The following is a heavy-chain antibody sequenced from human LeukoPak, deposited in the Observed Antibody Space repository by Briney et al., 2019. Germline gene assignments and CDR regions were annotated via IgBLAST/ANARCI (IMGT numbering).Heavy chain of an antibody. Sequence: ASEKVSCKASGYTFASYGISWVRQAPGQGLEWMGWISAYNGNTNYAQKFQGRVTMTTDTSTNTAYMEVRSLRSDDTAVYYCARDAVHGSNVYIWFDLWGQGTLVTVSS. J-gene: IGHJ5*02. CDR3: ARDAVHGSNVYIWFDL. CDR1: GYTFASYG. CDR2: ISAYNGNT. V-gene: IGHV1-18*01. D-gene: IGHD1-26*01.